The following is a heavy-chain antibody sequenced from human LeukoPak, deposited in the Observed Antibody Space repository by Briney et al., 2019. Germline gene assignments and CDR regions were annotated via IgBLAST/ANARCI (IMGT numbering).Heavy chain of an antibody. Sequence: GRSLRLSCAASGFTFSDYYMSWIGQAPGKGLEGVSYISSSGSTIYYAASVKGGFTISRDNAKNSLYLQMNSLRAEDTAVYYCARWSSSSGVFDYWGQGTLVTVSS. V-gene: IGHV3-11*01. CDR3: ARWSSSSGVFDY. CDR2: ISSSGSTI. J-gene: IGHJ4*02. CDR1: GFTFSDYY. D-gene: IGHD6-13*01.